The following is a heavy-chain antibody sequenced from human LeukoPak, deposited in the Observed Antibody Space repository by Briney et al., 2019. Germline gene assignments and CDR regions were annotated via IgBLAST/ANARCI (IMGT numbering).Heavy chain of an antibody. J-gene: IGHJ6*02. CDR2: IYHSGST. V-gene: IGHV4-30-2*01. CDR3: ARDSSSWSLYRYYYGMDV. Sequence: SQTLSLTCAVSGGSISSGGYSWSWIRQPRGKGLEWIGYIYHSGSTYYNPSLKSRVTISVDTSKNQFSLKLSSVTAADTAVYYCARDSSSWSLYRYYYGMDVWGQGTTVTVSS. CDR1: GGSISSGGYS. D-gene: IGHD6-13*01.